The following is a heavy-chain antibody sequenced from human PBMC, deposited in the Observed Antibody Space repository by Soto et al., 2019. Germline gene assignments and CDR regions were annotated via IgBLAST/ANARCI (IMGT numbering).Heavy chain of an antibody. CDR2: ISYDGRHQ. D-gene: IGHD3-16*01. V-gene: IGHV3-30*04. Sequence: QVHLVESGGGVVQPGRSLRLSCAASEFTFGSYAMHWVRQAPGKGLEWVAVISYDGRHQYYTGSVKGRFTISRDNSKNTLFLQMTSLRDGDTAVYYCATWGVTAGDYWGQGILVTVSS. J-gene: IGHJ4*02. CDR1: EFTFGSYA. CDR3: ATWGVTAGDY.